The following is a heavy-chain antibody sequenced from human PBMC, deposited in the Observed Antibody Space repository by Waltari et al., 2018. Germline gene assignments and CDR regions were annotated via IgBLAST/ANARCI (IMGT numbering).Heavy chain of an antibody. CDR1: GFIFSNYE. CDR2: ISGGGDTR. V-gene: IGHV3-48*03. J-gene: IGHJ4*02. Sequence: EVQLVESGGGLVQPGGSLRVSCAASGFIFSNYEMIWVRQAPGKGLEWVSYISGGGDTRYYADCVKGRFTISRDNAKNSLYLQMNSLRAEDTAVYYCARDQGNVFDYWGQGTLVTVSS. CDR3: ARDQGNVFDY.